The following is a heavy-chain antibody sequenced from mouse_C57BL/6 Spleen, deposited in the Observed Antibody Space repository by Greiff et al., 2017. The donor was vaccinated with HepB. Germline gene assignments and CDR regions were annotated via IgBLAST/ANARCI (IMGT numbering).Heavy chain of an antibody. J-gene: IGHJ3*01. V-gene: IGHV1-82*01. D-gene: IGHD2-4*01. Sequence: VQLQQSGPELVKPGASVKISCKASGYAFSSSWMNWVKQRPGKGLEWIGRIYPGDGDTNYNGKFKGKATLTADKSSSTAYMQLSSLTSEDSAVYFCARLNYDYDFAYWGQGTLVTVSA. CDR2: IYPGDGDT. CDR1: GYAFSSSW. CDR3: ARLNYDYDFAY.